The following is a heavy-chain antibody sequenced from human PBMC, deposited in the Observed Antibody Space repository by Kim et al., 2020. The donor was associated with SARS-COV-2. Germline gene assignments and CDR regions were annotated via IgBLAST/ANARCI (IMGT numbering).Heavy chain of an antibody. CDR1: GFTFSSYS. CDR2: ISSSCTTL. D-gene: IGHD3-22*01. J-gene: IGHJ3*02. V-gene: IGHV3-48*04. Sequence: GVSLRLSCAASGFTFSSYSMNWVRQAPGKVLELVSYISSSCTTLYYAYSVKGRFTISRDSAKNSLYLQMNNLRAEDTAVYYCARDGSYYYDSSGYRNDAFDIWGQGTMVTVSS. CDR3: ARDGSYYYDSSGYRNDAFDI.